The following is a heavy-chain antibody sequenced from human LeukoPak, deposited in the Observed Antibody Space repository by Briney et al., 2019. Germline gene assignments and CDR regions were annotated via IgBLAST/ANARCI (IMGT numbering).Heavy chain of an antibody. J-gene: IGHJ4*02. CDR2: IYYSGST. Sequence: PSETLSLTCTVSGGSISSSSYYWGWIRQPPGKGLEWIGSIYYSGSTYYNPSLKSRVTISVDTSKNQFSLKLSSVTAADTAVYYCARGLSSENAYWGQGTLVTVSS. CDR3: ARGLSSENAY. V-gene: IGHV4-39*01. CDR1: GGSISSSSYY. D-gene: IGHD2/OR15-2a*01.